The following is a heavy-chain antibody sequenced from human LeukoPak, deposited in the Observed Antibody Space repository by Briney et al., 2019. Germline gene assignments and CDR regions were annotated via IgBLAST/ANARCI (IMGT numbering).Heavy chain of an antibody. Sequence: ASVMVSCKASGYTFTSYDINWVRQATGQGLEWMGWMNPNSGNTGYAQKFQGRVTITRNTSISTAYMELSSLRSEDTAVYYCARRSAGSSGSSFDYWGQGTLVTVSS. CDR2: MNPNSGNT. J-gene: IGHJ4*02. CDR3: ARRSAGSSGSSFDY. V-gene: IGHV1-8*03. D-gene: IGHD3-10*01. CDR1: GYTFTSYD.